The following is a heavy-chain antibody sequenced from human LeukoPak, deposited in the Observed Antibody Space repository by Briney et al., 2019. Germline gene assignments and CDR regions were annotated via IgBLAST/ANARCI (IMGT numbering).Heavy chain of an antibody. J-gene: IGHJ5*02. Sequence: ASVKVSCKASGYTFTGYYMHWVRQAPGQGLEWMGWINPNSGGTNYAQKFQGRVTMTRDTSISTAYMELSRLRSDDTAVYYCARDRLIMVRGVITFNWFDPWGQGTLVTVSS. CDR1: GYTFTGYY. D-gene: IGHD3-10*01. V-gene: IGHV1-2*02. CDR2: INPNSGGT. CDR3: ARDRLIMVRGVITFNWFDP.